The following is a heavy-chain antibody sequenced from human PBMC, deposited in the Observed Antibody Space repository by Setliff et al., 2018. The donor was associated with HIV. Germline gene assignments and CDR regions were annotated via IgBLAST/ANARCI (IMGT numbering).Heavy chain of an antibody. J-gene: IGHJ4*02. D-gene: IGHD2-8*02. CDR1: TFSVSEYA. CDR3: VKDAYSTGKPGIS. Sequence: PGGSLRLSCAASTFSVSEYAMSWVRQAPGKGLEWVSAVSNTGRRTFYADSVKGRFTISKDNFENVVCLQMNSLRVDDTAVYYCVKDAYSTGKPGISWGQGTQVTVSS. CDR2: VSNTGRRT. V-gene: IGHV3-23*05.